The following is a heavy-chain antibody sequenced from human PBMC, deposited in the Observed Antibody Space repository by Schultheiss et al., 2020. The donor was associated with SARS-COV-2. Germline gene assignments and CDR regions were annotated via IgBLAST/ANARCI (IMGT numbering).Heavy chain of an antibody. Sequence: GGSLRLSCAASGFTVSSNYMSWVRQAPGKGLEWVSAISSNGGSTYYADSVKGRFTISRDNSKNTLYLQMNSLRAGDTAVYYCARDEDGVFDYWGQGTLVTVSS. D-gene: IGHD3-10*01. V-gene: IGHV3-53*01. CDR1: GFTVSSNY. CDR3: ARDEDGVFDY. J-gene: IGHJ4*02. CDR2: ISSNGGST.